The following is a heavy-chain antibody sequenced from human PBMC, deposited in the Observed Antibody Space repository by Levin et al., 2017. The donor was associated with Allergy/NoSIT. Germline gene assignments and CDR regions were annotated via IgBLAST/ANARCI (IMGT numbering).Heavy chain of an antibody. Sequence: SCAASGFTFSSYGMHWVRQAPGKGLEWVAVISYDGSNKYYADSVKGRFTISRDNSKNTLYLQMNSLRAEDTAVYYCAKEHSAVAGLGDAFDIWGQGTMVTVSS. CDR3: AKEHSAVAGLGDAFDI. CDR2: ISYDGSNK. J-gene: IGHJ3*02. V-gene: IGHV3-30*18. CDR1: GFTFSSYG. D-gene: IGHD6-19*01.